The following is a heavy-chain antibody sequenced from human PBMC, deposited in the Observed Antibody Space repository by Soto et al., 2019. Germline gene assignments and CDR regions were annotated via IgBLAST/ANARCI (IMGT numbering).Heavy chain of an antibody. D-gene: IGHD6-19*01. J-gene: IGHJ6*02. V-gene: IGHV1-69*12. CDR3: AKGAVAGTPTSYYYYGMDV. CDR2: IIPIFGTV. CDR1: GGTFRTYA. Sequence: QIKLLQSGAEVKKSGSSVRVSCEASGGTFRTYAISWVRQAPGQGLEWMGEIIPIFGTVNYAQKFQGRVTITADESTTTVYMDLRSLRSEDTAVYYCAKGAVAGTPTSYYYYGMDVWGQGTTVTVSS.